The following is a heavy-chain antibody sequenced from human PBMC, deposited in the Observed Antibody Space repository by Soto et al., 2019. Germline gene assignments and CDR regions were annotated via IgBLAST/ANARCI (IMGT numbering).Heavy chain of an antibody. J-gene: IGHJ4*02. Sequence: SETLSLTCTVSGGPISDYYWSWIRQPPGKGLEWIGHIDYSGSTDYNPSLKSRVTMSVDTSKNQFSLRLTSVTTADTAVYFCARLVHGLGESPDSWGPGTLVTVSS. V-gene: IGHV4-59*01. D-gene: IGHD3-16*01. CDR1: GGPISDYY. CDR2: IDYSGST. CDR3: ARLVHGLGESPDS.